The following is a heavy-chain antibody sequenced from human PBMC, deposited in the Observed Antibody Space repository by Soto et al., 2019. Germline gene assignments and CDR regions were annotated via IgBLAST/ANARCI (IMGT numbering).Heavy chain of an antibody. Sequence: QVQLVQSGGEVTKPGASVKVSCKSSGYTFTSYGVSWVRQAPGQGIEWLGWISVYTGNTKQAQKFQDRVTLTTEASTSTAYMELWSLRSDDTAVYYCARDRCTTDRCYTHHFDVWGQGTTVTVSS. J-gene: IGHJ6*02. CDR1: GYTFTSYG. D-gene: IGHD2-8*01. CDR2: ISVYTGNT. V-gene: IGHV1-18*04. CDR3: ARDRCTTDRCYTHHFDV.